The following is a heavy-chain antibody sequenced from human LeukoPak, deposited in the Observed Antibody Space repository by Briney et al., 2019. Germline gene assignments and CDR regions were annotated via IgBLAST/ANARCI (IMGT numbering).Heavy chain of an antibody. CDR2: IRFDGRNQ. CDR1: GFTFRTYG. J-gene: IGHJ4*02. D-gene: IGHD1-14*01. Sequence: GGSLRLSCATSGFTFRTYGMHWVRQAPGKGLEWVGFIRFDGRNQYYGDSVKGRFTISRDDSKNTVYLQMNSLRAEDTAVYYCAKDTTSFRYFDYWGQGTLVTVSS. CDR3: AKDTTSFRYFDY. V-gene: IGHV3-30*02.